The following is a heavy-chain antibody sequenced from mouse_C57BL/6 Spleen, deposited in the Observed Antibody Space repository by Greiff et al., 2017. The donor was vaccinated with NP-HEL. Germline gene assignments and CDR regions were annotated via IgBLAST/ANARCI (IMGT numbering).Heavy chain of an antibody. CDR3: ARAGRGYFDV. CDR1: GYTFTDYY. D-gene: IGHD3-3*01. V-gene: IGHV1-26*01. CDR2: INPNNGGT. Sequence: EVQRVESGPELVKPGASVKISCKASGYTFTDYYMNWVKQSHGKSLEWIGDINPNNGGTSYNQKFKGKATLTVDKSSSTAYMELRSLTSEDSAVYYCARAGRGYFDVWGTGTTVTVSS. J-gene: IGHJ1*03.